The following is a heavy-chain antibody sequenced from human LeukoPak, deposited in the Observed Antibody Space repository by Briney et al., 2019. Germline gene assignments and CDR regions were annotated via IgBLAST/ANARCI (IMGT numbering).Heavy chain of an antibody. Sequence: GGSLILSCAASGFTFISDSMHWVRQAPAKGREWVAVISYDGSNKYYADSLKGRFTISRDNSTNTLHLPMNSLRATATAVYSCARKTIAAFDSSGQGDPVTVSP. J-gene: IGHJ4*02. D-gene: IGHD6-25*01. CDR3: ARKTIAAFDS. CDR2: ISYDGSNK. V-gene: IGHV3-30*04. CDR1: GFTFISDS.